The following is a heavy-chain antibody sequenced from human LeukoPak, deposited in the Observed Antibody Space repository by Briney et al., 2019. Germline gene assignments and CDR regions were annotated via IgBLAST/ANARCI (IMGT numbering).Heavy chain of an antibody. Sequence: SVKVSCKVSGYTLTELSMHWVRQAPGKGLEWMGGFDPEDGETIYAQKFQGRVTMTEDTSTDTAYMELSSLRSEDTAVYYCATGGSGWYDWFDPWGQGTPVTVSS. D-gene: IGHD6-19*01. CDR2: FDPEDGET. V-gene: IGHV1-24*01. J-gene: IGHJ5*02. CDR3: ATGGSGWYDWFDP. CDR1: GYTLTELS.